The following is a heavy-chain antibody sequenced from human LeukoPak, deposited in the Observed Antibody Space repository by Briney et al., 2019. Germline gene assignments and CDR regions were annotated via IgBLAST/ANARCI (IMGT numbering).Heavy chain of an antibody. V-gene: IGHV4-4*02. CDR2: IYHSGST. J-gene: IGHJ4*02. CDR3: ARTSDDYGDYADY. D-gene: IGHD4-17*01. Sequence: PSETLSLTCAVSGGSISSSNWWSWVRQPPGKGLEWIGEIYHSGSTNYNPSLKSRVTISVDKSKNQFSLKLSSVTAADTAVYYCARTSDDYGDYADYWGQGTLVTVSS. CDR1: GGSISSSNW.